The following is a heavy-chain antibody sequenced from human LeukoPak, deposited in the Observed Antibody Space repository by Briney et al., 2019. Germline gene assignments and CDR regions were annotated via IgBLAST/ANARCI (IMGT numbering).Heavy chain of an antibody. CDR1: GYTFTSYG. Sequence: ASVKVSCKASGYTFTSYGISWVRQAPGQGLEWMGWISAYNGNTNYAQKLQGRVTMTTDTSTSTAYMELRSLRSDDTAVYYCARDRYHDSSGHYWFDPWGQGTLVTVSS. D-gene: IGHD3-22*01. CDR3: ARDRYHDSSGHYWFDP. J-gene: IGHJ5*02. CDR2: ISAYNGNT. V-gene: IGHV1-18*01.